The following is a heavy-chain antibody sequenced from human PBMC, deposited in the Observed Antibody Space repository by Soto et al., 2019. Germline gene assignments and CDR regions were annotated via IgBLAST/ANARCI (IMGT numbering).Heavy chain of an antibody. CDR1: GYTFTSYY. CDR2: INPSGGST. J-gene: IGHJ3*02. V-gene: IGHV1-46*03. CDR3: AREYCSGGRCYSNAFDS. D-gene: IGHD2-15*01. Sequence: ASVKVSCKASGYTFTSYYMHWVRQAPGQGLEWMGIINPSGGSTSYAQKFQGRVTMTRDTSTSTVYMELSSLRSEDTAVYYCAREYCSGGRCYSNAFDSWGQGTMVTVSS.